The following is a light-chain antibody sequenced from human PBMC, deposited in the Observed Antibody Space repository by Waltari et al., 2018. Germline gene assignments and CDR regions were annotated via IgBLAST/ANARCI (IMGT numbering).Light chain of an antibody. V-gene: IGKV4-1*01. Sequence: DIVMTQSPVSLAVSLGEQATISCKSSQNVLYSDNNNYLGWYQQKPGQPPKVLIKWASTREPGVPDRFVGSGSGTDFTLTINSLQAEDVAVYYCQQYFGTPVTFGQGTRLEIK. CDR2: WAS. CDR3: QQYFGTPVT. J-gene: IGKJ2*01. CDR1: QNVLYSDNNNY.